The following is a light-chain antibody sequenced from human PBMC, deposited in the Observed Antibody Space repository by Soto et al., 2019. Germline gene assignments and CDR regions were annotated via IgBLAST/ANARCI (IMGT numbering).Light chain of an antibody. V-gene: IGKV3-15*01. Sequence: EIVMTQSPATLSVSPGERATLSCRASESVSSNLAWYQQKPGQAPRLLIYGASTRATGIPARISGSGSGTEFTLTISSLQSEDFAVYYCQQYNNWRTFCQGTKVEVK. J-gene: IGKJ1*01. CDR2: GAS. CDR1: ESVSSN. CDR3: QQYNNWRT.